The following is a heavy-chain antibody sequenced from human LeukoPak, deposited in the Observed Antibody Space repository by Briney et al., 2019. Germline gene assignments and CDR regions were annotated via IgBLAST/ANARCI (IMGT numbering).Heavy chain of an antibody. CDR1: GAPFRNYA. V-gene: IGHV1-69*04. CDR3: ARADSSGYPAAP. J-gene: IGHJ5*02. D-gene: IGHD3-22*01. Sequence: SVKVSCKAPGAPFRNYALTWVRQAPGQGLEWMGRIVPFLDMTDYAQKFQGRVTFSADKSTSTAYMEVTSLRSDDTAVYYCARADSSGYPAAPWGQGTLVTVSS. CDR2: IVPFLDMT.